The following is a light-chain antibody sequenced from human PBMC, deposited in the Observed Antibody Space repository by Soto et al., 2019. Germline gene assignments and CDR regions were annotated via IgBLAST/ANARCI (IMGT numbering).Light chain of an antibody. CDR3: VLYMGGGTSV. V-gene: IGLV8-61*01. CDR2: TTT. CDR1: SGSVSSDNY. Sequence: QAVVTQEPSLSVYPGGTVTLTCGLGSGSVSSDNYPSWYQQTPGQPPRTIIYTTTIRSSGVPDRFSGSFLGNKVALTIAGAQAEDESYYYCVLYMGGGTSVFGGGTKVTVL. J-gene: IGLJ2*01.